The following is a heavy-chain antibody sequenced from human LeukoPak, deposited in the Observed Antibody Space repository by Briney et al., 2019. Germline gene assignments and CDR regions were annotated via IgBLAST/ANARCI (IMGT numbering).Heavy chain of an antibody. CDR1: GFTFGDYA. J-gene: IGHJ3*02. CDR3: TRLVVGASAFDI. CDR2: IRSKAYGGTT. D-gene: IGHD1-26*01. V-gene: IGHV3-49*03. Sequence: GRSLRLSCTASGFTFGDYAMSWFRQAPGKGLEWVGFIRSKAYGGTTEYAASVKGRFTISRDDSKSIAYLQMNSLKTEDTAVYYCTRLVVGASAFDIWCQGTMVTVSS.